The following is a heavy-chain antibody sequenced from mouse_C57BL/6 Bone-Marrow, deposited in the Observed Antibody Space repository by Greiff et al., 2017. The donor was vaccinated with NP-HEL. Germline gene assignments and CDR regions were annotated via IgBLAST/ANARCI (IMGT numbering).Heavy chain of an antibody. J-gene: IGHJ4*01. V-gene: IGHV5-17*01. CDR3: ARRYRGLYYYAVDY. CDR1: GFTFSDYG. CDR2: ISSGSSTI. D-gene: IGHD2-12*01. Sequence: DVKLVESGGGLVKPGGSLKLSCAASGFTFSDYGMHWVRQAPEKGLEWVAYISSGSSTIYYADTVKGRFTISRDNAKNTLFLKMTSLRSEDTARYYCARRYRGLYYYAVDYWGQGTSVTVSS.